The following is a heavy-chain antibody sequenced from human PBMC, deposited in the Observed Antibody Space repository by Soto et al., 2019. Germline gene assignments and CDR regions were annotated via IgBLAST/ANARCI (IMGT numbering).Heavy chain of an antibody. CDR1: GYTFTSYY. D-gene: IGHD3-22*01. CDR2: INPSGGST. CDR3: ARDARYYDSSGSFFDY. V-gene: IGHV1-46*03. J-gene: IGHJ4*02. Sequence: QVQLVQSGAEVKKPGASVKVSCKASGYTFTSYYMHWVRQAPGQGLEWMGIINPSGGSTSYAQKFQGRVTMTRDTSTSTVYMELSSLRSEDTAVYYCARDARYYDSSGSFFDYWGQGTLVTVSS.